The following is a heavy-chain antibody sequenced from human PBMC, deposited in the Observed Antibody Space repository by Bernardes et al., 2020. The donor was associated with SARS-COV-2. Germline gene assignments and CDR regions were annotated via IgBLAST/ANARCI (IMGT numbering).Heavy chain of an antibody. CDR1: GASLSSGTFS. CDR2: IYSGGNN. V-gene: IGHV4-30-2*01. Sequence: SETLSLTCTVSGASLSSGTFSWSWIRQPPWRGLEWIGYIYSGGNNYYNPSLKGRSTLSVDGSKNQFSVQLSSVTAADTAVYFCARGIWLGGVLAFDAWGQGALVTVSS. CDR3: ARGIWLGGVLAFDA. D-gene: IGHD6-19*01. J-gene: IGHJ4*02.